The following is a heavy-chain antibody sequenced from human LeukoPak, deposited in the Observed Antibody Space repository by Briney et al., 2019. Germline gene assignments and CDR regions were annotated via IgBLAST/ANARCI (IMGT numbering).Heavy chain of an antibody. CDR3: ARLPHGARFDY. D-gene: IGHD3-16*01. CDR2: IYYSGST. J-gene: IGHJ4*02. Sequence: SETLSLTCTVSGVSISSSNSYWGWIRQPPGKGLEWIGSIYYSGSTYYNPSLKSRVTISVDTSKNQFSLKLSSVTAADTAVYYCARLPHGARFDYWGQGTLVTVSS. V-gene: IGHV4-39*07. CDR1: GVSISSSNSY.